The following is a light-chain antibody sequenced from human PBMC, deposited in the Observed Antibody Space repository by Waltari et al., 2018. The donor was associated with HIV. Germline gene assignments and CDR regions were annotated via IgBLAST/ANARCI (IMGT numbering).Light chain of an antibody. Sequence: EIVLTQSPATLSLSPGERATLSCRASQSVSSYLAWSQQKPGQAPRLLIYDSTHRATGIPARFSGSGSTTDCTLTISSLEPEAFGVYDCQQRHNWPPLTFGGGTKVEIK. CDR3: QQRHNWPPLT. J-gene: IGKJ4*01. V-gene: IGKV3-11*01. CDR2: DST. CDR1: QSVSSY.